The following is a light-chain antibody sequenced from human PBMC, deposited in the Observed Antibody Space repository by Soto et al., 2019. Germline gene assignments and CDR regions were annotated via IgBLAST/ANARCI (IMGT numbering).Light chain of an antibody. CDR2: EVN. J-gene: IGLJ1*01. CDR3: TSYAGGNNV. CDR1: SSDVGGYNY. Sequence: QSALTQPPSASGSPGKSVTISCTGTSSDVGGYNYVSWYQQYPGNVPKLMVYEVNKRPSGVPDRFSGSKSGNTASLTVSGLQADDEADYYCTSYAGGNNVFGTGTKLTVL. V-gene: IGLV2-8*01.